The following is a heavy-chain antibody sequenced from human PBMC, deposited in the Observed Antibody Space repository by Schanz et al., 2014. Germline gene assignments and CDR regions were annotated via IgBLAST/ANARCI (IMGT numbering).Heavy chain of an antibody. J-gene: IGHJ4*02. CDR2: IATSSSTR. CDR1: GFTFSNYA. CDR3: ASPSGYSDYGTYFDF. Sequence: VQLVESGGGLVRPGGSLRLSCAASGFTFSNYAMSWVRQAPGKGLEWVSYIATSSSTRHYADSVKGRVTISRDNAKNTLYLQMNSLRTEDTAVYYCASPSGYSDYGTYFDFWGQGTLVTVSS. D-gene: IGHD5-12*01. V-gene: IGHV3-48*04.